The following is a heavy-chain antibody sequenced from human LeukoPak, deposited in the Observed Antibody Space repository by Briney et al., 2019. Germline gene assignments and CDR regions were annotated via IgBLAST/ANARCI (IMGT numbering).Heavy chain of an antibody. V-gene: IGHV4-59*01. CDR2: IYYSGST. J-gene: IGHJ5*02. CDR1: GGSISSYY. Sequence: PSETLSLTCTVSGGSISSYYWSWIRQPPGKGLEWIGYIYYSGSTNYNPSFKSRVTISVDTSKNQFSLKLSSVTAADTAVCYCARAYRHWELLFGWFDPWGQGTLVTVSS. CDR3: ARAYRHWELLFGWFDP. D-gene: IGHD1-26*01.